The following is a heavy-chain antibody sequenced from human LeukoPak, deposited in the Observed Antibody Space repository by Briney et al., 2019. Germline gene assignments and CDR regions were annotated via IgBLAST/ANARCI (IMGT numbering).Heavy chain of an antibody. CDR2: VFYDGST. J-gene: IGHJ6*04. Sequence: SETLSLTCTVSSGSISSHHWTWIRQPPGKGLEYIGYVFYDGSTNYNPSLKSRVTISVDTSKNQFSLKLSSVTPADTAVYYCASGIAAQAGSFFYYYFIDVWAKGTTVNVSS. CDR3: ASGIAAQAGSFFYYYFIDV. D-gene: IGHD6-6*01. CDR1: SGSISSHH. V-gene: IGHV4-59*11.